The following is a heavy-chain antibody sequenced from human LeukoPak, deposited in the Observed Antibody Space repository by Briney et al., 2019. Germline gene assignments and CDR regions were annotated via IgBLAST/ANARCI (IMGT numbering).Heavy chain of an antibody. CDR3: ARESHSSSPDY. J-gene: IGHJ4*02. V-gene: IGHV4-59*01. CDR2: IYYSGST. D-gene: IGHD6-13*01. Sequence: PSETLSLTCTVSGGSISSYYWSWIRQPPGKGQEWIGYIYYSGSTNYNPSLKSRVTISVDTSKNQFSLKLSSVTAADTAVYYCARESHSSSPDYWGQGTLVTVSS. CDR1: GGSISSYY.